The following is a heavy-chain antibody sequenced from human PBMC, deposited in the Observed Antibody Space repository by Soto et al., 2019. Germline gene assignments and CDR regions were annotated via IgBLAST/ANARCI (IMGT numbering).Heavy chain of an antibody. V-gene: IGHV2-5*02. J-gene: IGHJ4*02. D-gene: IGHD2-8*02. Sequence: QITLKESGPTLVNPTQTVTLTCTFSGFSLSTTGVGVGWIRQPPGKALEWLAVIYWDDDKRDSPSLKSRLTITKDTSKNQVVLTMSNMDPVDTATYYCALLQYWDATLGYWGQGTLVTVSS. CDR3: ALLQYWDATLGY. CDR1: GFSLSTTGVG. CDR2: IYWDDDK.